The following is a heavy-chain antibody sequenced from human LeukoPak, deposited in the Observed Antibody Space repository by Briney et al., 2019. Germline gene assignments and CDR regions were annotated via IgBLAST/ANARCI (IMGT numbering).Heavy chain of an antibody. CDR2: IYNEGTT. CDR1: GFTFSSYG. Sequence: GGSLRLSCAASGFTFSSYGMNWVRQAPGKGLEWVSIIYNEGTTFYTDSVRGRFTISRDDSKNTIYLLMNSLRAEDTAIYYCTRDSIHTYWGQGALVTVSS. CDR3: TRDSIHTY. V-gene: IGHV3-66*01. J-gene: IGHJ4*02.